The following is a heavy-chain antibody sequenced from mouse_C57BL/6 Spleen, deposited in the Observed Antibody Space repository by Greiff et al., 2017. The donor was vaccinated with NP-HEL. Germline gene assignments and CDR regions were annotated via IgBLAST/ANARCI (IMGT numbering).Heavy chain of an antibody. CDR2: INPSTGGT. Sequence: VQLKESGPELVKPGASVKISCKASGYSFTGYYMHWVKQSSEKSLEWIGEINPSTGGTSYNQKFKGKATLTVDKSSSTAYMQLKSLTSEDSAVYYCASPIYYDYDGFAYWGQGTLVTVSA. J-gene: IGHJ3*01. V-gene: IGHV1-43*01. CDR3: ASPIYYDYDGFAY. CDR1: GYSFTGYY. D-gene: IGHD2-4*01.